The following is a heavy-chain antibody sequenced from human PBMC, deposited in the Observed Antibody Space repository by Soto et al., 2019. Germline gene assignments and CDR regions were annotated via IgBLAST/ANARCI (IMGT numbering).Heavy chain of an antibody. D-gene: IGHD3-3*01. Sequence: QPGGSLRLSCAASGFTFSSYSMNWVRQAPGKGLEWVSYISSSSSTIYYADSVKGRFTISRDNAKNSLYLQMNSLRDEDTAVYYCARDRAGDILEWLRHQPYYFDYWGQGPLVTVSS. CDR1: GFTFSSYS. CDR2: ISSSSSTI. CDR3: ARDRAGDILEWLRHQPYYFDY. J-gene: IGHJ4*02. V-gene: IGHV3-48*02.